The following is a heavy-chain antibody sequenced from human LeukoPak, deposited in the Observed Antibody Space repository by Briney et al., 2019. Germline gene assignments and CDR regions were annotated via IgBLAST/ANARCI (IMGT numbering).Heavy chain of an antibody. V-gene: IGHV3-74*01. CDR3: AKDLRPSDY. J-gene: IGHJ4*02. CDR1: GFTFSRHW. D-gene: IGHD2-2*01. CDR2: LSPDGSAT. Sequence: GGSLRLSCAASGFTFSRHWMHWVRQSPGKGLMWVSHLSPDGSATNYADSVKGRFTISRDNPKNTLYLQMDSLRAEDTAVYYCAKDLRPSDYWGQGTLVTVSS.